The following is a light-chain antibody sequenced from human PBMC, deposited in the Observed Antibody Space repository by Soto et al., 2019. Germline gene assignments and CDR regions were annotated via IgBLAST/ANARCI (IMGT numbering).Light chain of an antibody. V-gene: IGKV1-39*01. CDR1: QYINNY. CDR3: QQSYSTPPYT. J-gene: IGKJ2*01. CDR2: AAY. Sequence: DIQRTRSQSPLSTSVGARVTITVRASQYINNYLNWYQQKPGKAPKLLIFAAYNLQSGVPSRFSGSGSGTDFTLTISSLQPEDFATYYCQQSYSTPPYTFGRGTKLDMK.